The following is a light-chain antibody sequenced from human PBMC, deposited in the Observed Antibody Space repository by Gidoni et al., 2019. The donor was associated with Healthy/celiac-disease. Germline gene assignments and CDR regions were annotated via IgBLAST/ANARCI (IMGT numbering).Light chain of an antibody. Sequence: SYELTQPTSVSVSPGQTASITCSGDKLGDKYACWYQQKPGQFPVLVIYQDSKRPSGIPERFAGSNSGNTATLTISGTQAMDEADYYCQAWDSSIVVVGGGTKLTVL. V-gene: IGLV3-1*01. CDR2: QDS. CDR1: KLGDKY. J-gene: IGLJ2*01. CDR3: QAWDSSIVV.